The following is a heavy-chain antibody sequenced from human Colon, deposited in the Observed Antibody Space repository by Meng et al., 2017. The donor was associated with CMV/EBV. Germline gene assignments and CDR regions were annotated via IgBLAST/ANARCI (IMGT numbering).Heavy chain of an antibody. J-gene: IGHJ4*01. V-gene: IGHV4-34*01. CDR1: GESFSCYY. Sequence: VQLQQVGGVLLKPSETLSRTCAVYGESFSCYYWTWIRPPPGGGLEWIGESYYTGSTNYSPSLKSRVTISLDTSKNQFSLKLNSVTAADTAVYYCARATKSSCWEVLDYWGHGTLVTVSS. CDR3: ARATKSSCWEVLDY. CDR2: SYYTGST. D-gene: IGHD2-2*01.